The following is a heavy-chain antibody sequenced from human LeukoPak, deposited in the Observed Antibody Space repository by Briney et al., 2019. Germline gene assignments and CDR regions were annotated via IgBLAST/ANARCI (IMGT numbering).Heavy chain of an antibody. Sequence: PGGSLRLSCAASGFTFSSYGMHWVRQAPGKGLEWVAFMRYDGGSKYYADSVKGRFTIYRDNSKNTLYLQMNSLRPEDTAVYHCAKGQWELLYWGQGVLVTVSS. CDR3: AKGQWELLY. CDR1: GFTFSSYG. CDR2: MRYDGGSK. V-gene: IGHV3-30*02. D-gene: IGHD1-26*01. J-gene: IGHJ4*02.